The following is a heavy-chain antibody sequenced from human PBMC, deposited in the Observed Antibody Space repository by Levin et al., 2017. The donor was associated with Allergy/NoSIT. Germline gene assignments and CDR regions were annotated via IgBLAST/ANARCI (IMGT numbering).Heavy chain of an antibody. CDR1: GYTFTSYG. D-gene: IGHD2-15*01. CDR2: ISAYNGNT. J-gene: IGHJ3*02. Sequence: GASVKVSCKASGYTFTSYGISWVRQAPGQGLEWMGWISAYNGNTNYAQKLQGRVTMTTDTSTSTAYMELRSLRSDDTAVYYCARDHLSIVWDDAFDIWGQGTMVTVSS. V-gene: IGHV1-18*01. CDR3: ARDHLSIVWDDAFDI.